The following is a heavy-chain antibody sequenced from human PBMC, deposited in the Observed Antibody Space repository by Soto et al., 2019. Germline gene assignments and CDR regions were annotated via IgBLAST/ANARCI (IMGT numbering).Heavy chain of an antibody. J-gene: IGHJ4*02. V-gene: IGHV4-31*03. CDR1: GASIGRGGYY. CDR3: PRDQGGDLDY. CDR2: IHFSGET. Sequence: QVQLQESGPGLMKPSQTLSLTCTVSGASIGRGGYYWTWIRQHPGKALEWMGHIHFSGETNYNPSLKGRLTMSIDTSTNQFSLNLAAVTAADTFMFYCPRDQGGDLDYWGQGFLVTVS. D-gene: IGHD2-21*01.